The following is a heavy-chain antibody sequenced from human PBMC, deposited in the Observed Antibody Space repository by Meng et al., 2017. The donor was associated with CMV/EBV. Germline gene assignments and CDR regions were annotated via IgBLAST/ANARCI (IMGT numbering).Heavy chain of an antibody. Sequence: SETLSLTCTVSGGSISSYYWSWIRQPPGKGLEWIGYIYYSGSTNYNPPLKSRVTISVDTSKNQFSLKLSSVTAADTAVYYCARLIAAAGLYYYSGMDVWGQGTTVTVSS. D-gene: IGHD6-13*01. CDR1: GGSISSYY. CDR2: IYYSGST. CDR3: ARLIAAAGLYYYSGMDV. J-gene: IGHJ6*02. V-gene: IGHV4-59*01.